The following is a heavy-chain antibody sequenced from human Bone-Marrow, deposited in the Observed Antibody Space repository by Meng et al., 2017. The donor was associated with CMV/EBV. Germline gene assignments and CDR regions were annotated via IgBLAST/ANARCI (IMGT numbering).Heavy chain of an antibody. D-gene: IGHD6-19*01. Sequence: KCSVYRFSTHWISWVRPLPGKGLEWMGVIYPGDSETRYSPSFQGQVPLSADKSTNTAYLQWSSLRASDTAMYYCARQSGISVTGVFDHWGQGTLVTVSS. J-gene: IGHJ4*02. CDR3: ARQSGISVTGVFDH. V-gene: IGHV5-51*01. CDR2: IYPGDSET. CDR1: VYRFSTHW.